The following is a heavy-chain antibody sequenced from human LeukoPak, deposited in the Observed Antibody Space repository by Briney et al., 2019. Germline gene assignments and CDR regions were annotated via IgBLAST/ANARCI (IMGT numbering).Heavy chain of an antibody. Sequence: GGSLRLSCAASGFTFSTFSMYWVRQAPGKGLEWVALISHSGSEKYYADSVEGRFTISRDNSRNTLYLQMNSLSVEDTAFYYCAKDLANSWTIDYWGQGTLVTVPS. J-gene: IGHJ4*02. D-gene: IGHD1-1*01. V-gene: IGHV3-30-3*01. CDR3: AKDLANSWTIDY. CDR1: GFTFSTFS. CDR2: ISHSGSEK.